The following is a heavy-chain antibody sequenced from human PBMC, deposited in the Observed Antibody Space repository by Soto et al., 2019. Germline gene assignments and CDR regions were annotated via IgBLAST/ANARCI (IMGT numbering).Heavy chain of an antibody. CDR1: GGTFSSYA. D-gene: IGHD3-22*01. Sequence: QVQLVQSGAEVKKPGSSVKVSCKASGGTFSSYAISWVRQAPGQGLEWMGGIIPIFGTANYAQKFQGRVTIPADESTSTAYMELGSLRSDDTAVYYCARDLKPYYDSRGQRYNWFDPWGQGTLVTVSS. V-gene: IGHV1-69*01. CDR3: ARDLKPYYDSRGQRYNWFDP. J-gene: IGHJ5*02. CDR2: IIPIFGTA.